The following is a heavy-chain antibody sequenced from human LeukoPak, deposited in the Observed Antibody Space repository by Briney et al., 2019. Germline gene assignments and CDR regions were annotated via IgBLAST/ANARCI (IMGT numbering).Heavy chain of an antibody. CDR2: IYYSGST. CDR3: ARELEGGYSGYAGDAAFDI. CDR1: GGSISSSSYY. J-gene: IGHJ3*02. Sequence: PSETLSLTCTVSGGSISSSSYYWGWIRQPPGKGLEWIGSIYYSGSTYYNPSLKSRVTISVDKSKNQFSLKLSSVTAADTAVYYCARELEGGYSGYAGDAAFDIWGQGTMVTVSS. V-gene: IGHV4-39*07. D-gene: IGHD5-12*01.